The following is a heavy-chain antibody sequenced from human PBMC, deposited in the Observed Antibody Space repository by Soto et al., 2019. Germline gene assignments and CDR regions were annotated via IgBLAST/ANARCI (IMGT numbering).Heavy chain of an antibody. J-gene: IGHJ4*02. Sequence: QVQLQQWGAGLLKPSETLSLTCAVYGGSFSGYYWSWIRQPPGKGLEWIGEINHSGSTNYNPSLKSRVTISVDTSKNQFSLKLSSVTAADTAVYYCARGQIQLWPKIVRVGYFDYWGQGTLVTVSS. D-gene: IGHD5-18*01. CDR1: GGSFSGYY. V-gene: IGHV4-34*01. CDR3: ARGQIQLWPKIVRVGYFDY. CDR2: INHSGST.